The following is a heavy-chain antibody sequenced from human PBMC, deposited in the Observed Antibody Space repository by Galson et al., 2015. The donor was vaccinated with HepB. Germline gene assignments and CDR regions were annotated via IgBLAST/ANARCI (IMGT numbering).Heavy chain of an antibody. Sequence: SVKVSCKASGYTFTSYGISWVRQAPGQGLEWMGWISAYNGNTNYAQKLQGRVTMTTDTSTSTAYMELRSLRSDDTAVYYCARDGADIVVVPAAMDWFDPWGQGTLVTVSP. CDR1: GYTFTSYG. D-gene: IGHD2-2*01. J-gene: IGHJ5*02. CDR2: ISAYNGNT. V-gene: IGHV1-18*04. CDR3: ARDGADIVVVPAAMDWFDP.